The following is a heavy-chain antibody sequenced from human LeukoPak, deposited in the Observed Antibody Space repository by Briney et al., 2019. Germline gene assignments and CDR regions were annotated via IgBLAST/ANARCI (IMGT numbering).Heavy chain of an antibody. CDR2: INKDGSEK. Sequence: GGSLRLSCAASGFTFSSYWMSWVRQAPGKGLEWVANINKDGSEKYYVDSVKGRFTISRDNAKNSLYLQMNSLRADDTAVYYCVKDSPPRYSGSPPAYWGQGTLVTVSS. J-gene: IGHJ4*02. CDR3: VKDSPPRYSGSPPAY. CDR1: GFTFSSYW. D-gene: IGHD1-26*01. V-gene: IGHV3-7*03.